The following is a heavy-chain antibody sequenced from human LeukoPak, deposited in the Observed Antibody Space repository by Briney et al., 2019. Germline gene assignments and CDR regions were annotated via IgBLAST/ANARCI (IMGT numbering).Heavy chain of an antibody. J-gene: IGHJ4*02. V-gene: IGHV3-30*04. CDR2: ISYDGSNK. Sequence: GGSLRLSCAASGFTFSSYAMHWVRQAPGKGLEWVAVISYDGSNKYYADSVKGRFTISRDNSKNTLYLQMNSLRAEDTAVYYCARGPSSLRWKLPSHRFDYWGQGTLVTVSS. CDR1: GFTFSSYA. D-gene: IGHD4-23*01. CDR3: ARGPSSLRWKLPSHRFDY.